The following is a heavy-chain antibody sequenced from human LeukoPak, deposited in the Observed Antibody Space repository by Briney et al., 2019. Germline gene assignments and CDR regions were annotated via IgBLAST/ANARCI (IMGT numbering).Heavy chain of an antibody. CDR3: ARARLYCSSTSCYRSFDP. Sequence: PSETLSLTCTVSGGSISSYYWGWIRQPPGKGLEWIGYIYYSGSTNYNPSLKSRVTISVDTSKNQFSLKLSSVTAADTAVYYCARARLYCSSTSCYRSFDPWGQGTLVTVSS. D-gene: IGHD2-2*02. J-gene: IGHJ5*02. CDR2: IYYSGST. CDR1: GGSISSYY. V-gene: IGHV4-59*01.